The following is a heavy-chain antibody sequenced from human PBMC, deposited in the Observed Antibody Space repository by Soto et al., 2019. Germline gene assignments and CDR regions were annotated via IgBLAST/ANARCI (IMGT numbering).Heavy chain of an antibody. V-gene: IGHV3-53*04. CDR2: IYSGGST. D-gene: IGHD4-17*01. J-gene: IGHJ4*02. CDR1: GFTVSSNY. CDR3: ARNYGDYEAHFDY. Sequence: TGGSLRLSCAASGFTVSSNYMSWVRQAPGKGLEWVSVIYSGGSTYYADSVKGRFTISRHNSKNTLYLQMNSLRAEDTAVYYCARNYGDYEAHFDYWGQGTLVTVSS.